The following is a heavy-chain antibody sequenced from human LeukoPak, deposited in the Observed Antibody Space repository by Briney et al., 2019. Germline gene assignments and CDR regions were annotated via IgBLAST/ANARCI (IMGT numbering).Heavy chain of an antibody. J-gene: IGHJ3*02. V-gene: IGHV4-59*08. CDR3: ARARYTNSWYAVDI. CDR1: SGSVSSYY. D-gene: IGHD6-13*01. Sequence: SETLSLTCLVSSGSVSSYYWTWIRQPPGKGLECIGYTYHTGSNNYSPSLKSRVTMYVDTSKNQLSLKLSSVTAADTAMYYCARARYTNSWYAVDIWGQGTMVTVSS. CDR2: TYHTGSN.